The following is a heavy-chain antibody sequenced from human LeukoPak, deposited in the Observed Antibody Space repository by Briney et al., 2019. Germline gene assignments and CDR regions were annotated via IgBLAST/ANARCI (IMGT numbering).Heavy chain of an antibody. Sequence: SETLSLTCTVSGYSISSGYYWGWIRQPPGKGLEWIGSIHHSGSTYYNPSLKSRVTISVDTSKNQFSLKLSSVTAADTAVYYCARDHVSAGITGTTLFQHWGQGTLVTVSS. CDR3: ARDHVSAGITGTTLFQH. D-gene: IGHD1-7*01. CDR2: IHHSGST. V-gene: IGHV4-38-2*02. J-gene: IGHJ1*01. CDR1: GYSISSGYY.